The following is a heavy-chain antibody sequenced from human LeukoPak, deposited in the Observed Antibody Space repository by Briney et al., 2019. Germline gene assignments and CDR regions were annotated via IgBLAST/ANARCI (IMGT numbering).Heavy chain of an antibody. CDR1: GFTLSSYN. J-gene: IGHJ3*02. CDR3: ARLGPDAFDI. V-gene: IGHV3-21*01. CDR2: ISYRSSDI. Sequence: GGSLRLSCAASGFTLSSYNMKWVRQAPGKGLEWVSSISYRSSDIEYADSVKGRFTISRDNAKNSLYLQMNSLRAEDTAVYYCARLGPDAFDIWGQGTMVTVSS.